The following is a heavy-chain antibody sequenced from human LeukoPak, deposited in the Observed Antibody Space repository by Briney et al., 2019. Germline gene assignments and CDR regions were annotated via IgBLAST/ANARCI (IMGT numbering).Heavy chain of an antibody. V-gene: IGHV3-13*04. J-gene: IGHJ3*02. CDR3: ARRRTGWRSYSDAFDI. CDR2: IDVDGGT. Sequence: PGGSLRLSCAASGFTFNSYDMHWVRQGPGKGLEWVSGIDVDGGTYYPDSVKGRFTISRENARTSSYLQMNSLRAGDTAVYYCARRRTGWRSYSDAFDIWGQGTTVTVSS. CDR1: GFTFNSYD. D-gene: IGHD3-16*01.